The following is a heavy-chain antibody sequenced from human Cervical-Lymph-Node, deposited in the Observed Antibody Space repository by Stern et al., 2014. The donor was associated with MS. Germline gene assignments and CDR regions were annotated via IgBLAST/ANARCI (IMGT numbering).Heavy chain of an antibody. Sequence: DQLVESGGGVVQPGRSLRLSCEASASTFSSYGIHLFRPAPGKGLERVAVISNDGNTKYYADYVKGRFTISRDNSKNPLYLQMNSLRAEDTAVYYCAKEPSGTSPGCFDNWGQGTLVTVSS. CDR2: ISNDGNTK. V-gene: IGHV3-30*18. CDR3: AKEPSGTSPGCFDN. D-gene: IGHD1-26*01. CDR1: ASTFSSYG. J-gene: IGHJ4*02.